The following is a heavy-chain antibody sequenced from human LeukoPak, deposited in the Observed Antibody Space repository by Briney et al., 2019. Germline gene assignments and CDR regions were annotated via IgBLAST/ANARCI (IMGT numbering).Heavy chain of an antibody. CDR1: GYTLTGYY. CDR3: ARGVTGYSSSWYQF. J-gene: IGHJ4*02. D-gene: IGHD6-13*01. CDR2: INPNSGGT. Sequence: GASVKVSCKASGYTLTGYYMHWVRQAPGQGLEWMGWINPNSGGTNYAQKFQGWVTMTRDTSISTAYMELSRLRSDDTAVYYCARGVTGYSSSWYQFWGQGTLVTVSS. V-gene: IGHV1-2*04.